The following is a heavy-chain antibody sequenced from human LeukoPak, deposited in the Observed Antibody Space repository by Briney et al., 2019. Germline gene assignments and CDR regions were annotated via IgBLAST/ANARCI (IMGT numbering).Heavy chain of an antibody. CDR2: IYHSGST. J-gene: IGHJ4*02. Sequence: SQTLSLTCAVSGGSISSGGYSWSWIRQPPGKGLEWIGYIYHSGSTYYNPSLKSRVTISVDRSKNQFSLKLSSVTAADTAVYYCARALRDYDSSGYYFGYWGQGTLVTVSS. D-gene: IGHD3-22*01. CDR3: ARALRDYDSSGYYFGY. CDR1: GGSISSGGYS. V-gene: IGHV4-30-2*01.